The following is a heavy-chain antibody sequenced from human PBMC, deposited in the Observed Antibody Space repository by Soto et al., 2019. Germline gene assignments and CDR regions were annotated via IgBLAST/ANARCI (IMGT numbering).Heavy chain of an antibody. V-gene: IGHV4-61*01. Sequence: LSLTCTVSGGSVSSGNYFWSWIRQPPGKGLEWIGYIHSSGSTNYNPSLKSRVTISADTSRNQFSLKLTSVTAADTAVYYCAILTKPTAVTTAFRGGYGLDVWGQGTTVTVSS. CDR1: GGSVSSGNYF. CDR2: IHSSGST. CDR3: AILTKPTAVTTAFRGGYGLDV. J-gene: IGHJ6*02. D-gene: IGHD4-17*01.